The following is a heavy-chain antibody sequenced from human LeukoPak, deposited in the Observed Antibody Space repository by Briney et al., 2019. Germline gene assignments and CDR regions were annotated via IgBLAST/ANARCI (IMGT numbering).Heavy chain of an antibody. V-gene: IGHV5-51*01. CDR1: GYSFTSYW. D-gene: IGHD2-15*01. CDR2: IYPGDSDT. CDR3: ARGYCSGGTCCRDAFEI. J-gene: IGHJ3*02. Sequence: GESLKISCKGSGYSFTSYWIGWVRQMPGKGLEWMGIIYPGDSDTRYSPSFEGQVTISADKSISTAYLQWSSLKASDTAMYYCARGYCSGGTCCRDAFEIWGQGTMVTVSS.